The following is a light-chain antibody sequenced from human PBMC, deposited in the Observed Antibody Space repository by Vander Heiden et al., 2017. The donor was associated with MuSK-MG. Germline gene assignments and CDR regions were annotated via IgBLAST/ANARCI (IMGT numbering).Light chain of an antibody. Sequence: DIEMTQSPSSRSASVGDRVTITCRASQTVRSYLNWFQQKPGKAPKLLIYTTSNLQSGVPSRFVGRGSGGTEFSLTITSLQPDDFATYFCEQTSSAPYTFGQGTKVDVK. CDR1: QTVRSY. CDR2: TTS. CDR3: EQTSSAPYT. J-gene: IGKJ2*01. V-gene: IGKV1-39*01.